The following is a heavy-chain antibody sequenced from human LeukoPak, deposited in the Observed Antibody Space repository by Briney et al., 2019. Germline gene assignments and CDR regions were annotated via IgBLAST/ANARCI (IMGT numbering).Heavy chain of an antibody. CDR2: IYHSGST. V-gene: IGHV4-59*01. D-gene: IGHD6-6*01. Sequence: SETLSLTCTVSGGSISTYYWNWIRQPPGKGLKWIGYIYHSGSTNYNPSLQSRVTISVDTSKNQFSLNLNSVTAADTAVYYCARGGAARLHFQNWGQGTLVTVSS. J-gene: IGHJ1*01. CDR1: GGSISTYY. CDR3: ARGGAARLHFQN.